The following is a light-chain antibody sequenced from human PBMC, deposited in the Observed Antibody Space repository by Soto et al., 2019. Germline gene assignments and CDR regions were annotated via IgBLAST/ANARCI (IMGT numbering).Light chain of an antibody. J-gene: IGKJ1*01. CDR2: GAS. CDR1: QSVSSSY. CDR3: QQYGSSPET. V-gene: IGKV3-20*01. Sequence: EIVLTQSPGPLSLSPGERATLSCRASQSVSSSYLAWYQQKPGQAPRXXIYGASSRATGIPDRFSGSWSGTDGTITISRLEPEDFQVYDGQQYGSSPETFGQGTKG.